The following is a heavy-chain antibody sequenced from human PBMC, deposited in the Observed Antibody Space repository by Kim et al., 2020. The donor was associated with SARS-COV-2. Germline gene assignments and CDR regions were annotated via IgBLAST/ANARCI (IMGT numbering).Heavy chain of an antibody. CDR1: GNTFSGYY. J-gene: IGHJ4*02. V-gene: IGHV3-11*03. CDR3: ARNADNMGTDS. CDR2: ISPDSTYT. D-gene: IGHD7-27*01. Sequence: GGSLRLSCAASGNTFSGYYMSWIRRAPGKGLEWLSYISPDSTYTNYADSVKGRFSISRDNAKRSLFLQMRSLTAEDTAVYYCARNADNMGTDSWGQGTLV.